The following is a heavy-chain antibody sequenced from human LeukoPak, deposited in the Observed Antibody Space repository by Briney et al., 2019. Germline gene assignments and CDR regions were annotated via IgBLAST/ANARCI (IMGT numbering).Heavy chain of an antibody. D-gene: IGHD3-22*01. Sequence: PSETLSLTCAVYGGSFSGYYWSWIRQPPGKGLEWIGEINHSGSTNYNPFLKSRVTISVDTSKNQFSLKLSSVTAADTAVYYCARVGAYYYDSSGLRYSFSFDYWGQGTLVTVSS. CDR2: INHSGST. CDR1: GGSFSGYY. CDR3: ARVGAYYYDSSGLRYSFSFDY. V-gene: IGHV4-34*01. J-gene: IGHJ4*02.